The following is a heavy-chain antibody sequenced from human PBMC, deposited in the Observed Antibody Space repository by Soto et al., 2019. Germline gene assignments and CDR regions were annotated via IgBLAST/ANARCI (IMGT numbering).Heavy chain of an antibody. CDR1: GGTFSSYA. J-gene: IGHJ6*02. Sequence: ASVKVSCKASGGTFSSYAISWVRQAPGQGLEWMGGIIPIFGTANYAQKFQGRVTITADESTSTAYMELSSLRSEDTAVYYCARDRPLLVPAAIIDGMDVWGQGTTVTVSS. V-gene: IGHV1-69*13. CDR3: ARDRPLLVPAAIIDGMDV. CDR2: IIPIFGTA. D-gene: IGHD2-2*01.